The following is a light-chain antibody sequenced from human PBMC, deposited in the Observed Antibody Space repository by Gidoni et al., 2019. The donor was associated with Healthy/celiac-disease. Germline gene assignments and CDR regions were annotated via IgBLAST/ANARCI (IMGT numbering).Light chain of an antibody. V-gene: IGKV1-33*01. CDR2: DAS. CDR3: QQYDNLLLT. J-gene: IGKJ4*01. Sequence: DIQMTQSPSSLSASVGDRVTITCQASQDISNYLNWYQQKPGKAPKLLLYDASNLETGVPSRFSGSGSWTDFTFTISSLQPEDIATYYCQQYDNLLLTFXGXTKVEIK. CDR1: QDISNY.